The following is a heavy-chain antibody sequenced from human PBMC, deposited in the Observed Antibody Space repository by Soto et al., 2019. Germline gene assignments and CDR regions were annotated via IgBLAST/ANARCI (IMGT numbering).Heavy chain of an antibody. V-gene: IGHV1-69*01. CDR1: GGTFSRYA. Sequence: QVQLVQSGAEVKKPGSSVKVSCKASGGTFSRYAFSWVRQAPGQGLEWMGGIVPIYGTRGFAQKFQGRLTITADEPTRTAYMELSSLRSEDTAVYYCARDLDYYGSVSHYYYGMGVWGQGTTVTVSS. CDR3: ARDLDYYGSVSHYYYGMGV. CDR2: IVPIYGTR. D-gene: IGHD3-10*01. J-gene: IGHJ6*02.